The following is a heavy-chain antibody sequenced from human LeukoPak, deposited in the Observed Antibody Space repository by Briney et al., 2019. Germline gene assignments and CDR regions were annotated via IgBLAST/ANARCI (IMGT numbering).Heavy chain of an antibody. J-gene: IGHJ4*02. CDR1: GDSVSSNSAA. CDR3: ARDGWELLGSPFDY. Sequence: SQTLSLTWAISGDSVSSNSAAWNWIRQSPSRGLEWLGRTYYRSKWYNDYAVSVKSRITINPDTSKNQFSLQLNSVTPEDTAVYYCARDGWELLGSPFDYWGQGTLVTVSS. V-gene: IGHV6-1*01. D-gene: IGHD1-26*01. CDR2: TYYRSKWYN.